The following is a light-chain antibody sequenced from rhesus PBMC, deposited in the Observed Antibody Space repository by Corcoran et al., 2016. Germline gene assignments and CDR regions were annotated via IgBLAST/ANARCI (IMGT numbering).Light chain of an antibody. V-gene: IGKV1-28*03. Sequence: DIQMTQSPSSLSASVGDTVTITCRASQGISSYLNWFHQKPGKAPKLLIYDASSLESGVPSRFSGSGSGTDFTLTISSLQPEDFAAYYCLQHNSYPYSFGQGTKVEIK. CDR1: QGISSY. J-gene: IGKJ2*01. CDR3: LQHNSYPYS. CDR2: DAS.